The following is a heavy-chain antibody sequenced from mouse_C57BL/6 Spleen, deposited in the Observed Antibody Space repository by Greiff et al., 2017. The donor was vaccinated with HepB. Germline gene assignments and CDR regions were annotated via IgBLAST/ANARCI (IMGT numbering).Heavy chain of an antibody. D-gene: IGHD4-1*01. Sequence: QVQLQQPGAELVKPGASVKLSCKASGYTFTSYWMHWVKQRPGRGLEWIGVIDPSDSYTNYNQKFKGKATLTVDTSSSTAYMQLSSLTSEDSAVYYCARWRTGSPYAMDYWGQGTSVTVSS. CDR2: IDPSDSYT. J-gene: IGHJ4*01. V-gene: IGHV1-69*02. CDR3: ARWRTGSPYAMDY. CDR1: GYTFTSYW.